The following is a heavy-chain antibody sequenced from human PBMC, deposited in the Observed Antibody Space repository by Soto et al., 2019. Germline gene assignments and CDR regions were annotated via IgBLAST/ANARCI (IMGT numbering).Heavy chain of an antibody. CDR2: ISAYNGNT. V-gene: IGHV1-18*01. D-gene: IGHD4-17*01. Sequence: ASVKVSCKASGYTFTSYGISWVRQAPGQGLEWMGWISAYNGNTNYAQKLQGRVTMTTDTSTSTAYMELRSLRSDDTAVYYCARDTAHGHYVFAFDISRQGTKVTVS. CDR1: GYTFTSYG. J-gene: IGHJ3*02. CDR3: ARDTAHGHYVFAFDI.